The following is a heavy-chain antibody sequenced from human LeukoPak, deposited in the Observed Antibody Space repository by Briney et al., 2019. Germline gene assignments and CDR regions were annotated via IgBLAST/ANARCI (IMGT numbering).Heavy chain of an antibody. CDR3: ARALIFPNDDAFDI. J-gene: IGHJ3*02. V-gene: IGHV1-8*01. Sequence: ASVKVSCKASGYTFTSYDINWVRQATGQGLEWMGWMNPNSGNTGYAQKFQGRVTMTRNTSISTAYMELSSLRSEDTAVYYCARALIFPNDDAFDIWGQGTVVTVSS. D-gene: IGHD2-21*01. CDR1: GYTFTSYD. CDR2: MNPNSGNT.